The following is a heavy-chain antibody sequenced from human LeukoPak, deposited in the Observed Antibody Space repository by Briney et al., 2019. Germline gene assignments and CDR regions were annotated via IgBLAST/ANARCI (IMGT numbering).Heavy chain of an antibody. V-gene: IGHV4-38-2*02. D-gene: IGHD2-8*01. Sequence: PSETLSLXCTVSGYSSSSGYYWGWIRQPPGKGLEWIGSIYHSGSTYYNPSLKSRVTISVDTSKNQFSLKLSSVTAADTAVYYCARAAYCTNGVCYGNDYWGQGTLVTVSS. J-gene: IGHJ4*02. CDR1: GYSSSSGYY. CDR2: IYHSGST. CDR3: ARAAYCTNGVCYGNDY.